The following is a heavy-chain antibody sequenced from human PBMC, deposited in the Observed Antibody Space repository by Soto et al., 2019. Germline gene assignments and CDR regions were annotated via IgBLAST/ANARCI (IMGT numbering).Heavy chain of an antibody. D-gene: IGHD5-18*01. V-gene: IGHV1-2*02. CDR3: VRGGDRNTAPQLKRPFHS. Sequence: ASVKVSCKASGYTFTDYFIHWVRQAPGQGLEWMGWISPNNGDRISAQKFQGRVTMTRDTSINTAYMELSRLRSDDMAVYYCVRGGDRNTAPQLKRPFHSWGQGTLVTVSS. J-gene: IGHJ4*02. CDR2: ISPNNGDR. CDR1: GYTFTDYF.